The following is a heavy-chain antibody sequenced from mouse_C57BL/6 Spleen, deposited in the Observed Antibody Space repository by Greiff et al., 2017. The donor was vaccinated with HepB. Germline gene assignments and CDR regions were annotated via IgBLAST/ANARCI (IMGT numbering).Heavy chain of an antibody. Sequence: QVQLKESGAELARPGASVKMSCKASGYTFTSYTMHWVKQRPGQGLEWIGYINPSSGYTKYNQKFKDKATLTADKSSSTAYMQLSSLTSEDSAVYYCARSYGYDPGDYWGQGTTLTVSS. CDR2: INPSSGYT. CDR3: ARSYGYDPGDY. J-gene: IGHJ2*01. V-gene: IGHV1-4*01. CDR1: GYTFTSYT. D-gene: IGHD2-2*01.